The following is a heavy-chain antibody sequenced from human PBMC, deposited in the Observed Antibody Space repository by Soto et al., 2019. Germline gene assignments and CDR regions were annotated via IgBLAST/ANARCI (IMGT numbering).Heavy chain of an antibody. D-gene: IGHD3-22*01. CDR3: ARHGYYYDSSAYFDP. CDR2: VSSSSSYI. J-gene: IGHJ6*02. Sequence: EVQLVESGGGLVKPGGSLRLSCAASGFNFSTYSMDWVRQAPGKGLEWVSSVSSSSSYIYYADSVKGRFTISRDNAKNSLSLQMNSLRAEATAVYYCARHGYYYDSSAYFDPCGQGTTVTVSS. V-gene: IGHV3-21*01. CDR1: GFNFSTYS.